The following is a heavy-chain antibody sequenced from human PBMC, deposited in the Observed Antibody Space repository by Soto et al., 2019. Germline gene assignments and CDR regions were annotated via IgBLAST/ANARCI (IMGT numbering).Heavy chain of an antibody. CDR2: IYPGDHET. Sequence: GESLKISCQCSGYTFSNFWIGWVRQLPGKVLEWMGIIYPGDHETRSSPSFHGKVTISADKSINTAYLQWNSLEASDSAFYFCARSPRSSPYFXYWGQGALVT. CDR1: GYTFSNFW. J-gene: IGHJ4*02. V-gene: IGHV5-51*01. CDR3: ARSPRSSPYFXY. D-gene: IGHD6-13*01.